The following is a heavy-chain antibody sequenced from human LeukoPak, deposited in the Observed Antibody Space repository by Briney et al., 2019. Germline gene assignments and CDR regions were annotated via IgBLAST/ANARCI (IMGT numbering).Heavy chain of an antibody. CDR2: IWYDGSNK. J-gene: IGHJ4*02. CDR3: ARDHCSSTSCYYPLGY. Sequence: GGSLRLSCAASGFTFSSYGMHWVRQAPGKGLEWVAVIWYDGSNKYYADSVKGRFTISRDNSKNTLYLQMNSLRAEDTAVYYCARDHCSSTSCYYPLGYWGQGTPVTVS. D-gene: IGHD2-2*01. V-gene: IGHV3-33*01. CDR1: GFTFSSYG.